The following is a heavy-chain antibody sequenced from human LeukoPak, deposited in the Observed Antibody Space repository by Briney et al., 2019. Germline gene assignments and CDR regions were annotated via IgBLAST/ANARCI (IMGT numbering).Heavy chain of an antibody. D-gene: IGHD2-15*01. CDR2: ISTTSLNT. Sequence: PGGSLRLSCAASGFTFSSYAMNWVRHAPGKGLQWVSVISTTSLNTYYADSVKVRFTISRDNSKHTLYLQMRSLRVDDTAVYYCGRDGGNRWFDFWGQGTLVTVSS. CDR1: GFTFSSYA. CDR3: GRDGGNRWFDF. J-gene: IGHJ4*02. V-gene: IGHV3-23*01.